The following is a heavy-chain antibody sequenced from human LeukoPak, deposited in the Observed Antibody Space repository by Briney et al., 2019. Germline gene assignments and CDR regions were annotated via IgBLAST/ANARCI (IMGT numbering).Heavy chain of an antibody. CDR1: GYTFTSYG. CDR2: ISAYNGNT. CDR3: ARDLGALAVAGSFDH. Sequence: GASVKVSCKASGYTFTSYGISWVRQAPGQGLEWMGWISAYNGNTNYAQKLQGRVTMTTDTSTSTAYMELRSLRSDDTAVYYCARDLGALAVAGSFDHWGQGTLVTVSS. J-gene: IGHJ4*02. V-gene: IGHV1-18*04. D-gene: IGHD6-19*01.